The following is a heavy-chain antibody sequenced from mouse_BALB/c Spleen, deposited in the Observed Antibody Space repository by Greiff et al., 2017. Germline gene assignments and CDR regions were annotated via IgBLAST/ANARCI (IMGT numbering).Heavy chain of an antibody. CDR3: ARSITTVPFDY. Sequence: EVQGVESGPELVKPGASVKISCKASGYTFTDYNMHWVKQSHGMSLEWIGYIYPYNGGTGYNQKFKSKATLTVDNSSSTAYMELRSLTSEDSAVYYCARSITTVPFDYWGQGTTLTVSS. V-gene: IGHV1S29*02. CDR1: GYTFTDYN. D-gene: IGHD1-1*01. J-gene: IGHJ2*01. CDR2: IYPYNGGT.